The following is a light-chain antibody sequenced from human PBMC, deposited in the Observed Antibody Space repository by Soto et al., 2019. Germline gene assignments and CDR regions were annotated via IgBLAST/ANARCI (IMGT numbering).Light chain of an antibody. CDR1: SSNIQDNY. Sequence: QSVLTQPASVSAAPGQKVTISCSGSSSNIQDNYVSWFQQLPGTAPKLLIFDTVRRPSGIPDRFSASKSGWSATLAITGLQTGDEADYYCGTWDYSLNAGVFGGGTKLTVL. CDR3: GTWDYSLNAGV. J-gene: IGLJ2*01. V-gene: IGLV1-51*01. CDR2: DTV.